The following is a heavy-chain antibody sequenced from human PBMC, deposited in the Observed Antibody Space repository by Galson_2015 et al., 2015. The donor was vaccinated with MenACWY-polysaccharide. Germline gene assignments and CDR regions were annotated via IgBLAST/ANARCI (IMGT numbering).Heavy chain of an antibody. CDR2: ISTSGST. D-gene: IGHD5-12*01. CDR1: RGSILSYY. J-gene: IGHJ4*02. CDR3: ARVGYSGCDSRFEL. V-gene: IGHV4-4*07. Sequence: SETLSLTCTVSRGSILSYYWTWIRQPAGKGLEWIGHISTSGSTVYNPSLKSRVTLSLDMSNNQLSLKLTSVTAADTAIYYCARVGYSGCDSRFELWGQGTLVAVSS.